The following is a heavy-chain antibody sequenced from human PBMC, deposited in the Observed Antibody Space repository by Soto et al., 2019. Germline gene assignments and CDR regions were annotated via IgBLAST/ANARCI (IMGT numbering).Heavy chain of an antibody. CDR2: INPYNGNT. J-gene: IGHJ4*02. CDR1: GYTFTSHG. D-gene: IGHD6-19*01. Sequence: QVQLVQSGPEVKKPGASVKVSCKASGYTFTSHGITWVRQAPGQGLEWMGWINPYNGNTNYAQKIQGRVTMTTDTSTRTAYMEVRSLRSDETAVYYWARWGDGWYYLDYWGQGTLVTVSS. CDR3: ARWGDGWYYLDY. V-gene: IGHV1-18*01.